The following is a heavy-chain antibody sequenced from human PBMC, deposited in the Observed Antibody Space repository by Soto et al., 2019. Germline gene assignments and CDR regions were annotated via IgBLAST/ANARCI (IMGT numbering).Heavy chain of an antibody. CDR1: GGSISSSSYD. Sequence: PSETLSLSCTVSGGSISSSSYDWGWIRQPPGKGLEWIGSIYYSGSTYYNPSLKSRVTISVDTSKNQFSLKLSSVTAADTAVYYCARHRFLEWLLWFDYWGQGTLVTVSS. CDR3: ARHRFLEWLLWFDY. D-gene: IGHD3-3*01. J-gene: IGHJ4*02. V-gene: IGHV4-39*01. CDR2: IYYSGST.